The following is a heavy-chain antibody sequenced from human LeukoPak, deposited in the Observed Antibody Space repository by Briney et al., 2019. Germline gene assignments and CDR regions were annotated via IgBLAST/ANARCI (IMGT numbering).Heavy chain of an antibody. D-gene: IGHD2-21*02. J-gene: IGHJ1*01. CDR3: ASAYCGGDCYSGYFQY. V-gene: IGHV4-34*01. CDR2: INHSGIT. CDR1: GGSFSGYY. Sequence: NPSETLSLTCTVYGGSFSGYYRGWIRQPPGKGLEGIGEINHSGITNYNPSLKSRITISVDTSKNQFSLKLSSVTAADTAMYYCASAYCGGDCYSGYFQYWGQGTLVTASS.